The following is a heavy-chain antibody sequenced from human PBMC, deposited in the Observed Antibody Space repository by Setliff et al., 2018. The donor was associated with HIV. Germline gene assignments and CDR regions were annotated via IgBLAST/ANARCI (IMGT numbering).Heavy chain of an antibody. D-gene: IGHD3-10*01. Sequence: SETLSLTCTVSGGSISSSPYYWGWIRQPPGKGLEWIGSINYRGNTYYNPSLKSRAAISVDTSKNQISLKLSSVTAADTAVYYCASLDGSESPYIYYYYMDVWGKGTAVTVSS. CDR3: ASLDGSESPYIYYYYMDV. V-gene: IGHV4-39*01. J-gene: IGHJ6*03. CDR2: INYRGNT. CDR1: GGSISSSPYY.